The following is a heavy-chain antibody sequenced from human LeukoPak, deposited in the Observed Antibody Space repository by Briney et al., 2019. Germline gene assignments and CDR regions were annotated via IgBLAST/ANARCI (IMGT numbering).Heavy chain of an antibody. D-gene: IGHD3-10*01. Sequence: ASVKVSCKASGYSFTSYGISWVRPAPGQGGEWMGWINNYNGNTNYAQKFQGRVTMTTDTSTSTAYMELRSLRSDDTAVYYCAREEGSRGASDIWGQGTMVTVSS. J-gene: IGHJ3*02. V-gene: IGHV1-18*04. CDR1: GYSFTSYG. CDR3: AREEGSRGASDI. CDR2: INNYNGNT.